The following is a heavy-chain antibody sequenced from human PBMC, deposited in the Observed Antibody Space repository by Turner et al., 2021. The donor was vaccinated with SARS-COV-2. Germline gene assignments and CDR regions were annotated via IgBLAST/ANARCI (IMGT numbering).Heavy chain of an antibody. V-gene: IGHV3-30*18. CDR2: ISFDGTNK. CDR1: GFTFTNFA. Sequence: QVQLVESGGGVVQPGRSLRLSCEASGFTFTNFAMHWVRRAPGKGLEWVALISFDGTNKLYADSVKGRLTISRDNSKNTLYLQMNSLRTEDTALYYCAKDGSYQTSYPTYFDFWGQGTLVTVSS. CDR3: AKDGSYQTSYPTYFDF. J-gene: IGHJ4*02. D-gene: IGHD2-21*01.